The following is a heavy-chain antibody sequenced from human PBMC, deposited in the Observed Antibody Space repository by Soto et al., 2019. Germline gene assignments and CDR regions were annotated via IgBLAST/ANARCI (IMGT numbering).Heavy chain of an antibody. CDR2: ISGSGGST. J-gene: IGHJ6*02. CDR3: AITDCSSTSCYEDYYYYGMDV. D-gene: IGHD2-2*01. CDR1: GFTFSSYA. V-gene: IGHV3-23*01. Sequence: GSLRLSCAASGFTFSSYAMSWVRQAPGKGLEWVSAISGSGGSTYYADSVKGRFTISRDNSKNTLYLQMNSLRAEDTAVYYCAITDCSSTSCYEDYYYYGMDVWGQGTTVTVSS.